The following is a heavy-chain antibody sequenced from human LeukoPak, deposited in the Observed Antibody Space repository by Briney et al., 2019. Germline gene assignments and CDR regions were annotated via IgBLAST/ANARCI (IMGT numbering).Heavy chain of an antibody. V-gene: IGHV4-31*03. J-gene: IGHJ4*02. CDR2: IYYSGST. Sequence: SETLSLTCTVSGGSISSGGYYWSWIRQHPGKGLEWIGYIYYSGSTYYNPSLKSRVTISVDTSKNQFSLKLSSVTAADTAVYYCARASYSSSSQGFDYWGQGTLVTVSS. CDR1: GGSISSGGYY. CDR3: ARASYSSSSQGFDY. D-gene: IGHD6-13*01.